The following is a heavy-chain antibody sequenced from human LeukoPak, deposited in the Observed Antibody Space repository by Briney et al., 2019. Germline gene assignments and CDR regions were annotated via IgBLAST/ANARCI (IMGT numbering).Heavy chain of an antibody. J-gene: IGHJ4*02. V-gene: IGHV3-23*01. D-gene: IGHD2-15*01. CDR1: GFTLSSYA. Sequence: GGSLRLSCAASGFTLSSYAMSWVRQAPGKGLEWVSAISDTGNTYHADSVKGRFTISRDSSKNTLFLQMNRLRPEDSAVYYCAKAPVTTCRGAFCYPFDYWGLGTLVTVSS. CDR2: ISDTGNT. CDR3: AKAPVTTCRGAFCYPFDY.